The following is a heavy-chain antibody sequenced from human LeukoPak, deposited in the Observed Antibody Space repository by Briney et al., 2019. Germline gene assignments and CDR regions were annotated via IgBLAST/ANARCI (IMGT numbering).Heavy chain of an antibody. CDR2: FDPEDGET. D-gene: IGHD6-19*01. Sequence: ASVKVSCKVSGYTLTELSMHWVRQAPGKGHEWMGGFDPEDGETIYAQKFQGRVSMTEDTSTDTAYMELSSLRSEDTAVYYCATVDSSGWYEASFDYWGQGTLVTVSS. CDR1: GYTLTELS. J-gene: IGHJ4*02. V-gene: IGHV1-24*01. CDR3: ATVDSSGWYEASFDY.